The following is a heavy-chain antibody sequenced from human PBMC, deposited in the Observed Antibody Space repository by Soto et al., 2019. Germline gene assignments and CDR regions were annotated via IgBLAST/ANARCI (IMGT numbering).Heavy chain of an antibody. Sequence: GASVKVSCNASGGTFSSYAISWVRQAPGQGLEWMGGIIPIFGTANYAQKFQGRVTITADKSTSTAYMELSSLRSEDTAVYYCARAGSSTPHYYYYGMDVWGQGTTVTVSS. CDR1: GGTFSSYA. D-gene: IGHD2-2*01. CDR2: IIPIFGTA. V-gene: IGHV1-69*06. J-gene: IGHJ6*02. CDR3: ARAGSSTPHYYYYGMDV.